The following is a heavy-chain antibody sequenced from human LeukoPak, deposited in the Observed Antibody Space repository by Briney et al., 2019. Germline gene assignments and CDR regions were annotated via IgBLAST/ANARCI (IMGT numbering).Heavy chain of an antibody. CDR1: GFTFDGYT. D-gene: IGHD1-26*01. CDR3: AKANDRSYTLHYFDY. CDR2: ISWDGGTT. J-gene: IGHJ4*02. Sequence: AGGSLRLSCAASGFTFDGYTMHWVRQAPGKGLEWVSLISWDGGTTYYADAVKGRFTMSRDNSKNSLYLQMNSLRTEDTALYYCAKANDRSYTLHYFDYWGQGTPVTVSS. V-gene: IGHV3-43*01.